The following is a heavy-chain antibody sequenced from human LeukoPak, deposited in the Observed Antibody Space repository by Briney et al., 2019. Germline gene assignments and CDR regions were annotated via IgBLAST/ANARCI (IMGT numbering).Heavy chain of an antibody. Sequence: GGSLRLSCAASGFTFTSTSMNWVRQAPGKGLEWVSLISGDGGSTYYADSVKGRFTLSRDNAKNSLYLQMKSLRDEDTAVYYCARGLLASDAFDIWGQGTMVTVSS. V-gene: IGHV3-48*02. CDR3: ARGLLASDAFDI. CDR2: ISGDGGST. CDR1: GFTFTSTS. J-gene: IGHJ3*02.